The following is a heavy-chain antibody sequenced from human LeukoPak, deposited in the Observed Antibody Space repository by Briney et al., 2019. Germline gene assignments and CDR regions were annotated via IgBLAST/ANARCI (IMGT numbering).Heavy chain of an antibody. CDR3: ARDIGIAAAGPFDP. CDR2: IYYSGST. CDR1: GGSISSYY. V-gene: IGHV4-59*12. Sequence: PSETLSLTCTVSGGSISSYYWSWIRQPPGKGLEWIGYIYYSGSTNYNPSLKSRVTISVDRSKNQFSLKLSSVTAADTAVYYCARDIGIAAAGPFDPWGQGTLVTVSS. J-gene: IGHJ5*02. D-gene: IGHD6-13*01.